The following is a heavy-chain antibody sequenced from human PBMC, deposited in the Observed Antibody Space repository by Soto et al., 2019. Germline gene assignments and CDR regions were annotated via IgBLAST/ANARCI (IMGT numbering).Heavy chain of an antibody. D-gene: IGHD6-13*01. CDR1: GGTFSSYA. J-gene: IGHJ4*02. V-gene: IGHV1-69*13. Sequence: GASVKVSCKASGGTFSSYAISWVRQAPGQGLEWMGGIIPIFGTANYAQKFQGRVTITADESTSTAYMELSSLRSEDTAVYYCARVGAAAGIGGGHHFDYWGQGTLVTVSS. CDR3: ARVGAAAGIGGGHHFDY. CDR2: IIPIFGTA.